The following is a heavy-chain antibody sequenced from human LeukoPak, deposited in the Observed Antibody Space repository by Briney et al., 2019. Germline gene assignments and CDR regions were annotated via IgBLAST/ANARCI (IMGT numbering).Heavy chain of an antibody. CDR2: IKQDGSEK. CDR1: GFTFSSYS. Sequence: GGSLRLSCAASGFTFSSYSMNWVRQAPGKGLEWVANIKQDGSEKYYVDSVKGRFTISRDNAKNSLYLQMNSLRAEDTAVYYCARVRALDAFDIWGQGTMVTVSS. J-gene: IGHJ3*02. V-gene: IGHV3-7*01. CDR3: ARVRALDAFDI.